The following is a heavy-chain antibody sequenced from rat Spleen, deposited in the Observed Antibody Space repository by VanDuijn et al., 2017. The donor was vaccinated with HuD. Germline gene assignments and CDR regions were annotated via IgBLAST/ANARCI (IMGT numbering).Heavy chain of an antibody. CDR1: GFTFSNYD. CDR2: ITNTGGST. D-gene: IGHD1-1*01. V-gene: IGHV5-31*01. CDR3: TRAGYYSGEGPYNWFAY. J-gene: IGHJ3*01. Sequence: EVQLVESGGGLVQPGRSMKLSCAASGFTFSNYDMAWVRQAPGKGLEWVASITNTGGSTYYPDSVKGRFTISRDNAKSTLYLQMNSLRSEDTATYYCTRAGYYSGEGPYNWFAYWGQGTLVTVSS.